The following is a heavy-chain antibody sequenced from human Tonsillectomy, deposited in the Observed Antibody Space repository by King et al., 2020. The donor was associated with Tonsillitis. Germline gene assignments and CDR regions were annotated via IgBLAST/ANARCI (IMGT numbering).Heavy chain of an antibody. V-gene: IGHV1-2*02. CDR1: GYTFTDYY. D-gene: IGHD2-8*01. CDR2: INPNSGGS. J-gene: IGHJ3*02. Sequence: QLVQSGAEVKKPGASVKVSCKASGYTFTDYYMHWVRQAPGQGLEWMGWINPNSGGSNYAQKFQGRVTMTRDTSISKAYMELSRLRSDDTAVYYCARVGDCTTGVCAFDIWGQGTMVTVSS. CDR3: ARVGDCTTGVCAFDI.